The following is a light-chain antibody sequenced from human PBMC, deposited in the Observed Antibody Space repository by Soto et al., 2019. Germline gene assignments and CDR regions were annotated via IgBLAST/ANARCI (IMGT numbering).Light chain of an antibody. CDR2: AVS. CDR3: QQYDTSRT. V-gene: IGKV3-20*01. J-gene: IGKJ1*01. CDR1: QSVRSSY. Sequence: EIVLTQSPGTLSLSPGERATLSCRASQSVRSSYLAWYQQKPGQAPSLLMYAVSSRATGTPDRFSGSGSGTDFTLTISRLEPEDFAVYYCQQYDTSRTFGQGTKVDIK.